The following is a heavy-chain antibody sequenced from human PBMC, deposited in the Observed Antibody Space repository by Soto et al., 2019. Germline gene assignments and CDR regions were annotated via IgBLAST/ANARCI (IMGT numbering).Heavy chain of an antibody. CDR2: ISAHNGNT. J-gene: IGHJ4*02. D-gene: IGHD1-1*01. CDR3: ARGRYGDY. Sequence: QVHLVQSGAEVKKPGASVKVSCKGSGYAFTTYGITWVRQAPGQGLEWMGWISAHNGNTNYAQKLQGRVTVTRDTSTSTAYVERRSLRFDETAVYYCARGRYGDYWGQGALVTVSS. V-gene: IGHV1-18*01. CDR1: GYAFTTYG.